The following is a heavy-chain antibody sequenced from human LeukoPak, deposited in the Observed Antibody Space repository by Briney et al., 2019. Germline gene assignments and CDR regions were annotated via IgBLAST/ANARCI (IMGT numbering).Heavy chain of an antibody. D-gene: IGHD3-3*01. Sequence: GGPLSLSCAAWGFPFYRYRVSGLREAPGKGLEGVANIKQEGREKYYVDSVKGRFSISRDNARNSVYLQMNSLRAEDTAVYYCARDIQRYYGDYWGQGALVIVSS. CDR2: IKQEGREK. CDR3: ARDIQRYYGDY. J-gene: IGHJ4*02. V-gene: IGHV3-7*01. CDR1: GFPFYRYR.